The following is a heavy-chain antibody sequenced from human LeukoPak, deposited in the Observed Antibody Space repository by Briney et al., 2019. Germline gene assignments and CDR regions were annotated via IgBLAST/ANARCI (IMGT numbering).Heavy chain of an antibody. J-gene: IGHJ3*02. V-gene: IGHV3-21*01. CDR2: ISSSSSYI. CDR1: GGSISSSSYY. Sequence: ETLSLTCTVSGGSISSSSYYWGWVRQPPGKGLEWVSSISSSSSYIYYADSVKGRFTISRDNAKNSPYLQMNSLRAEDTAVYYCARDRGSSGPGAFDIWGHGTMVTVSS. D-gene: IGHD6-6*01. CDR3: ARDRGSSGPGAFDI.